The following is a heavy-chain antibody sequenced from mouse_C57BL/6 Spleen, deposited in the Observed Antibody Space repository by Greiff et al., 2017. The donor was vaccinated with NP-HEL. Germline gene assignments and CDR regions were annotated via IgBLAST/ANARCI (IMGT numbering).Heavy chain of an antibody. D-gene: IGHD2-13*01. Sequence: QVQLKESGPGLVAPSQSLSITCTVSGFSLTSYGVHWVRQPPGKGLEWLVVIWSDGSTTYNSALKSRLSIRKDNSKSQVFLKMNSLQTDDTAMYYCARQLIDYDDSFAYWGQGTLVTVSA. CDR1: GFSLTSYG. V-gene: IGHV2-6-1*01. CDR3: ARQLIDYDDSFAY. CDR2: IWSDGST. J-gene: IGHJ3*01.